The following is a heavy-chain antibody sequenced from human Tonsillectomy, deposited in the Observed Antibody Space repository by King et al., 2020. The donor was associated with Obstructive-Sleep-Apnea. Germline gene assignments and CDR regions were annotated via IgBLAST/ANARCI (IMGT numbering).Heavy chain of an antibody. CDR3: ARERSRYYFDL. J-gene: IGHJ1*01. V-gene: IGHV3-30*03. CDR1: GLTFSRKD. Sequence: VQLGEAGGGVVQPGRSLRLSCAASGLTFSRKDFHLLRQAPGKGLEWGTSISYDGRKIFFLDSVKGRFTVSRDNSKNTLYLQMNSLRPEDTALYYCARERSRYYFDLWGQGTLVTVSS. CDR2: ISYDGRKI. D-gene: IGHD3-3*01.